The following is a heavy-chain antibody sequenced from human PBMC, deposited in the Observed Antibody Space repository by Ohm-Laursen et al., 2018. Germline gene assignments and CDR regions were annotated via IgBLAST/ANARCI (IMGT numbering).Heavy chain of an antibody. CDR2: ISGSGGST. Sequence: SLRLSCTASGFIFSKYWMSWVRQAPGKGLEWVSAISGSGGSTYYADSVKGRFTISRDNSKNTLYLQMNSLRAEDTAVYYCAKGVTMIVVVIGFDYWGQGTLVTVSS. V-gene: IGHV3-23*01. CDR3: AKGVTMIVVVIGFDY. CDR1: GFIFSKYW. D-gene: IGHD3-22*01. J-gene: IGHJ4*02.